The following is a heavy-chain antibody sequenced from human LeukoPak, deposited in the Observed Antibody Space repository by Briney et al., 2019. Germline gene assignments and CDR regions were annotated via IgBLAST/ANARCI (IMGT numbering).Heavy chain of an antibody. CDR1: GGSISSYY. V-gene: IGHV4-4*07. J-gene: IGHJ5*02. Sequence: SETLSLTCTVSGGSISSYYWSWIRQPAGKGLEWVGRIYTSGSTNYNPSLKSRVTMSVDTSKNQFSLKLSSVTAADTAVYYCARDGLAAAVNNWFDPWGQGTLVTVSS. CDR3: ARDGLAAAVNNWFDP. D-gene: IGHD6-13*01. CDR2: IYTSGST.